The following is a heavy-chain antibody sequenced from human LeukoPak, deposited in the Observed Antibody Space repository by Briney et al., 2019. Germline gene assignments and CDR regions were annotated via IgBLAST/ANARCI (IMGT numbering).Heavy chain of an antibody. J-gene: IGHJ4*02. Sequence: GGSLRLSCAASGFTFDDYTMHWVRQAPGKGLEWVSLISWDGGSTYYADSVKGRFTISRDNSKNSLYLQMNSLRTEDTALYYCAKGHLRRWLQSLFDYWGQGTLVTVSS. CDR2: ISWDGGST. CDR3: AKGHLRRWLQSLFDY. D-gene: IGHD5-24*01. V-gene: IGHV3-43*01. CDR1: GFTFDDYT.